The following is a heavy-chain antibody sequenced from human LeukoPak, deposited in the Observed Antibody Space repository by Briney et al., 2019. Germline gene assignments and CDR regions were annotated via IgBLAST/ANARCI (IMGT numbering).Heavy chain of an antibody. CDR2: IYYSGNT. V-gene: IGHV4-39*07. D-gene: IGHD2/OR15-2a*01. J-gene: IGHJ4*02. CDR3: ARLVVNYYFDY. Sequence: SETLSLTCTVSGGSLSSSSYYWGWIRQPPGKGLEWIGSIYYSGNTYYNPSLKSRVTLSVDTSKNQFSLKLNSVTAADTAVYYCARLVVNYYFDYWGQGTLVTVSS. CDR1: GGSLSSSSYY.